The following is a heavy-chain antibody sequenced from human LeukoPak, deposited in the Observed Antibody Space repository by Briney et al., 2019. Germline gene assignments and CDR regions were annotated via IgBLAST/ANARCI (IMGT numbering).Heavy chain of an antibody. CDR1: GXSISSYY. CDR2: IYYSGST. Sequence: SQTLSLTCTVSGXSISSYYWSWIRQPPGKGLEWIGYIYYSGSTNYNPSLKSRLTISVDASKNQFSLKLSSVTATDTAVYYCASLTTVTQGYFDSWGQGTLVSVSS. J-gene: IGHJ4*02. CDR3: ASLTTVTQGYFDS. V-gene: IGHV4-59*08. D-gene: IGHD4-17*01.